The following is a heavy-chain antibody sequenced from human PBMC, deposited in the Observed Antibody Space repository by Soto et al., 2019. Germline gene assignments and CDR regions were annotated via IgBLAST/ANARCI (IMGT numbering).Heavy chain of an antibody. CDR3: ARSRRDVPTTGHFDS. CDR1: AGSISSTTYY. J-gene: IGHJ4*02. V-gene: IGHV4-39*07. Sequence: PSETLSLTGTVAAGSISSTTYYWGWIRQPPGKGLEWIGSIYYSGSTYTEYNSSLKSRVTVSVDTSKNQFSLKLTSVTAADTAVCYCARSRRDVPTTGHFDSWGQGSPVTVSS. CDR2: IYYSGST. D-gene: IGHD4-17*01.